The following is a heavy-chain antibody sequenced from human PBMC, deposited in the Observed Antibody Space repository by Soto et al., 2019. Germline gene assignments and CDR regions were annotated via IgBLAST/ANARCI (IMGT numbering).Heavy chain of an antibody. CDR3: ARERGYCSSTRCYTAPYYYYGMDV. CDR1: GGTFSSYA. J-gene: IGHJ6*02. CDR2: IIPIFGTA. D-gene: IGHD2-2*02. V-gene: IGHV1-69*01. Sequence: QVQLVQSGAEVKKPGSSVKVSCKASGGTFSSYAISWVRQAPGQGLEWMGGIIPIFGTANYAQKFQGRVTITADESTSTAYMELSSLRSEDTAVYYCARERGYCSSTRCYTAPYYYYGMDVWGQGTTVTVSS.